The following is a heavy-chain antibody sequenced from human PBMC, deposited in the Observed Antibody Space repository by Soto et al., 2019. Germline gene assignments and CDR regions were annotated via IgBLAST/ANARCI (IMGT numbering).Heavy chain of an antibody. V-gene: IGHV3-21*01. Sequence: LRLSCAASGFTFSSYSMNWVRQAPGKGLEWVSSSSSSSSYIYYADSVKGRFTISRDNAKNSLYLQMNSLRAEDTAVYYCAREKEQQLVPPPYYYGMDVWGQGTTVTVSS. CDR1: GFTFSSYS. CDR3: AREKEQQLVPPPYYYGMDV. CDR2: SSSSSSYI. J-gene: IGHJ6*02. D-gene: IGHD6-13*01.